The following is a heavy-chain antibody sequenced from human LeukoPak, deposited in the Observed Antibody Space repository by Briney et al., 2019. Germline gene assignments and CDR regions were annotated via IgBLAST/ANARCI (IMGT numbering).Heavy chain of an antibody. CDR2: IFHTGDV. J-gene: IGHJ4*02. D-gene: IGHD2-15*01. CDR1: GYSINSGYF. CDR3: ARVVASTSIDS. Sequence: SETLSLTCSVSGYSINSGYFWGWVRQPPGKGPEWIGSIFHTGDVYYNPSLRSRVILSIDTSRNQVSLKVTSVTAADTALYYCARVVASTSIDSWGQGILVTVSS. V-gene: IGHV4-38-2*01.